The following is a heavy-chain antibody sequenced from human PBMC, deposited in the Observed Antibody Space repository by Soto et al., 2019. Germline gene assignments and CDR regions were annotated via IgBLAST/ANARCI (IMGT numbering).Heavy chain of an antibody. V-gene: IGHV2-5*02. CDR2: IYWDDDK. J-gene: IGHJ4*02. D-gene: IGHD3-16*02. CDR1: GFSLSTSGVG. Sequence: GSGPTLVNPTQTLTLTCTFSGFSLSTSGVGVGWIRQPPGKALEWLALIYWDDDKRYSPSLKSRLTITKDTSKNQVVLTMTNMDPVDTATYYCAHSHFSFGGVIVSLFDYWGQGTLVTVSS. CDR3: AHSHFSFGGVIVSLFDY.